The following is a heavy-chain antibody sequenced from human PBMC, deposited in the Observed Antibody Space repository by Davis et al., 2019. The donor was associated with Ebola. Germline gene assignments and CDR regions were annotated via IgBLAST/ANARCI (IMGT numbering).Heavy chain of an antibody. J-gene: IGHJ6*02. CDR2: INAGNGNT. V-gene: IGHV1-3*01. D-gene: IGHD4-17*01. CDR3: AGNSVTTRLDYYGMDV. CDR1: GYTFTRFA. Sequence: AASVKVSCKASGYTFTRFAIHWVRQAPGQRLEWMGWINAGNGNTIYSQNFQGRVTITRDTSASTVYMELSSLRSEDTAVYYCAGNSVTTRLDYYGMDVWGQGTTVTVSS.